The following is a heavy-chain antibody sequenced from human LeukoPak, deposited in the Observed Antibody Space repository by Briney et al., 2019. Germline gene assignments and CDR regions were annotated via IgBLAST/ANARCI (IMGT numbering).Heavy chain of an antibody. CDR1: GFPFSDYY. CDR2: ISGSGSTK. Sequence: GGSLRLSCAASGFPFSDYYMSWIRQPPGKGLEWVSYISGSGSTKYYADSVKGRFTISRDNAKNSLYLQMNSLRVEDTAFYYCAKDNRRHYTSGPNPDSLHWGQGALVTVSS. D-gene: IGHD6-19*01. V-gene: IGHV3-11*01. CDR3: AKDNRRHYTSGPNPDSLH. J-gene: IGHJ4*02.